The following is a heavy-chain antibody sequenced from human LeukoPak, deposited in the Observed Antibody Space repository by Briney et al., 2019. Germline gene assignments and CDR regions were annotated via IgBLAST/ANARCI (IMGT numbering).Heavy chain of an antibody. Sequence: GGSLRLSCAGSGFTLSSNWMHWVRQAPGKGLVWVSRFFSDGSRTNYADSVKGRFTISGDNAKNTQYLQMNSLRAEDTAVYYCARDSYSGSYYRYYYYYYMDVWGKGTTVTVSS. V-gene: IGHV3-74*01. CDR1: GFTLSSNW. CDR2: FFSDGSRT. CDR3: ARDSYSGSYYRYYYYYYMDV. D-gene: IGHD1-26*01. J-gene: IGHJ6*03.